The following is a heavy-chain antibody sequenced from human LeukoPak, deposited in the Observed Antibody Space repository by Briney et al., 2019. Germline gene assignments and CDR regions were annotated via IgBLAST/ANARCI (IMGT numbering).Heavy chain of an antibody. CDR1: GGTFSSYS. D-gene: IGHD1-26*01. Sequence: GASVKVSCKASGGTFSSYSISWVRQAPGQGLEWMGGIIPIFDTADYAQKFQGRVTITADESTSTAYMELSSLRSEDTAVYYCARGSGSYLYYFDYWGQGTLVTVSS. CDR3: ARGSGSYLYYFDY. J-gene: IGHJ4*02. CDR2: IIPIFDTA. V-gene: IGHV1-69*13.